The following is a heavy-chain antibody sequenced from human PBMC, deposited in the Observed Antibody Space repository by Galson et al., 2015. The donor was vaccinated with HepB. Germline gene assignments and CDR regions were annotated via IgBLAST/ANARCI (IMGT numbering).Heavy chain of an antibody. J-gene: IGHJ4*02. CDR3: ARDNYGSIDY. Sequence: SLRLSCAASGFTFGTYRMHWVRQAPGKGLVWVSHIGSDGSSIRYADSVKGRFTISRDNAKNTLYLQMNSLRAEDTAVYYCARDNYGSIDYWGQGTLVTVSS. V-gene: IGHV3-74*01. D-gene: IGHD4-17*01. CDR1: GFTFGTYR. CDR2: IGSDGSSI.